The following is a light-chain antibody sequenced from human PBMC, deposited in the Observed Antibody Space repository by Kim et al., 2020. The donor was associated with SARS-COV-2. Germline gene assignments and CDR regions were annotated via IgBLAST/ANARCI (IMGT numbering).Light chain of an antibody. Sequence: SASIGDSVTITCRVSENIKTFLNWYRQKPGKAPELLIHSTSTLQGGDPSRFSGSGSGTDFTLTITSLQPEDFATYYCQQSYGSLYTFGQGTKLEI. CDR3: QQSYGSLYT. J-gene: IGKJ2*01. V-gene: IGKV1-39*01. CDR1: ENIKTF. CDR2: STS.